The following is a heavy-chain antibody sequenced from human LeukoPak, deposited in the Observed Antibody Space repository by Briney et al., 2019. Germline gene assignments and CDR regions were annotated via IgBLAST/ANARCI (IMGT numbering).Heavy chain of an antibody. CDR3: AREEGNYDFWSGYSYYGMDV. Sequence: NPSETLSLTCTVSGGSISSYYWSWIRQPAGKGLEWIGRIYTSGSTNYNPSLKSRVTISVDTSKNQFSLKLSSVTAADTAVYYCAREEGNYDFWSGYSYYGMDVWGQGTTVTVSS. J-gene: IGHJ6*02. D-gene: IGHD3-3*01. V-gene: IGHV4-4*07. CDR1: GGSISSYY. CDR2: IYTSGST.